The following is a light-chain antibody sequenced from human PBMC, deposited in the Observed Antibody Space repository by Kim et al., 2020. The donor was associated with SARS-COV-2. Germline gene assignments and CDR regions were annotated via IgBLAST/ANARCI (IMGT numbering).Light chain of an antibody. Sequence: DIQMTQSPSSLSASVGDRVTITCRASQGISNYLAWYQQKPGKVPKLLIYAASAFQSGVPSRFSGSGSGTDFTLTISSLQPEDVATYYCQKYNSGLSGLTFGGGTKVDIK. CDR1: QGISNY. CDR2: AAS. V-gene: IGKV1-27*01. J-gene: IGKJ4*01. CDR3: QKYNSGLSGLT.